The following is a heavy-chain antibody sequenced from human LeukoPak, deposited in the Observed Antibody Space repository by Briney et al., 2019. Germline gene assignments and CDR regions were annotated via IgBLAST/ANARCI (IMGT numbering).Heavy chain of an antibody. CDR1: GGSISSSGYS. V-gene: IGHV4-30-2*01. CDR3: ARGTASRFQH. CDR2: IDHPGST. J-gene: IGHJ1*01. Sequence: PSQTLSLPCAVSGGSISSSGYSWSWIRQPPGKGLEWIGYIDHPGSTYYNPSLKSRVTISIDRSKNQFSLRLSSVTAADTAVYYCARGTASRFQHWGQGTLVTVSS.